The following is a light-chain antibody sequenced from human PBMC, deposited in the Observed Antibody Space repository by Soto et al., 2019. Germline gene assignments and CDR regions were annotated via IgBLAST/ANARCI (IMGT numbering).Light chain of an antibody. Sequence: QSVLTQPPSASGAPGQRVTISCTGSSSNIGAGYAVHWYQQLPGTGPKLLIYNNAIRPSGVPDRFSGSRSGTSASLAITGLQAEDEADYYCQSHDNSLSGFYVFGTGTKVTV. CDR2: NNA. J-gene: IGLJ1*01. CDR3: QSHDNSLSGFYV. CDR1: SSNIGAGYA. V-gene: IGLV1-40*01.